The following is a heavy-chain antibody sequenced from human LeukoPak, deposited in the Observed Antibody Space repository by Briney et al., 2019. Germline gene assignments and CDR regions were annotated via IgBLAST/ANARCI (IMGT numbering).Heavy chain of an antibody. D-gene: IGHD3-22*01. Sequence: ASVKVSCKASGYTFTSYHMHWVRQPPGQGLEWMEKINPSGGSTSYAQKFQGRVTMTRDMSTSTVYMELSSLRSEDTAVYYCARGEVYYDSSGSGAFDIWGQGTMVTVSS. CDR3: ARGEVYYDSSGSGAFDI. CDR2: INPSGGST. J-gene: IGHJ3*02. V-gene: IGHV1-46*01. CDR1: GYTFTSYH.